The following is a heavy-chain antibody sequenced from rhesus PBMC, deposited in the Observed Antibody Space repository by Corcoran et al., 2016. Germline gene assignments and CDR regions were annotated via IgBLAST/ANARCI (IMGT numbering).Heavy chain of an antibody. J-gene: IGHJ4*01. CDR3: ARIPIFELQYLDWHFDY. V-gene: IGHV3S43*01. D-gene: IGHD3-3*01. Sequence: EVQLVESGGGSVQPGGSLRLSGAAPGSTSGNSDLIWSRQAPGKVLEWVSYISIGGRIYYSDSVQGRFTISRDNAKNTLYLRMSSLRVEDTAVYYCARIPIFELQYLDWHFDYWGQGVLVTVSS. CDR1: GSTSGNSD. CDR2: ISIGGRI.